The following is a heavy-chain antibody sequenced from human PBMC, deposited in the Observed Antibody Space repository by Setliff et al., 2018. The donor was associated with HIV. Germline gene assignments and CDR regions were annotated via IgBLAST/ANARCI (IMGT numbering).Heavy chain of an antibody. CDR1: GFTFGDYA. J-gene: IGHJ3*02. CDR3: ARAAKTPYSSSWSIPGAFDI. D-gene: IGHD6-13*01. CDR2: IRSKAYGGTT. V-gene: IGHV3-49*04. Sequence: GGSLRLSCTASGFTFGDYAMSWVRQAPGKGLEWVGFIRSKAYGGTTEYAASVKGRFTISRDDSKNTLYLQMNNLRAEDTAVYYCARAAKTPYSSSWSIPGAFDIWGQGTMVTVSS.